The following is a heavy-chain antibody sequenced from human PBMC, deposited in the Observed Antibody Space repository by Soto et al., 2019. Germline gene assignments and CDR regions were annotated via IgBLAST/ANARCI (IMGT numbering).Heavy chain of an antibody. J-gene: IGHJ4*02. D-gene: IGHD4-17*01. CDR3: AKDHNYGDYFDY. Sequence: EVQLLESGGGLGQPGGSLRLSCAASGFTFSSYAMTWVRQAPGKGLEWVSTISGSGGSTYYADSVKGRFTISRDNSKNKLYLQMNSLRAEDTAVYYCAKDHNYGDYFDYWGQGTLVTVSS. CDR2: ISGSGGST. V-gene: IGHV3-23*01. CDR1: GFTFSSYA.